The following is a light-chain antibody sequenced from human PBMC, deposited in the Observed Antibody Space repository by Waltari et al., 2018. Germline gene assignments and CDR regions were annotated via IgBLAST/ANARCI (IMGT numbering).Light chain of an antibody. Sequence: DIQMTQSPSTLSASVGDRVTITCRASQSISRWLAGYQQKPGKAPKLLIYKASDLGSGVPSRFSGSGSGTECTLTISSLQPDDFATYYCQHYDTYPYTFGQGTKLEIK. CDR3: QHYDTYPYT. CDR1: QSISRW. V-gene: IGKV1-5*03. J-gene: IGKJ2*01. CDR2: KAS.